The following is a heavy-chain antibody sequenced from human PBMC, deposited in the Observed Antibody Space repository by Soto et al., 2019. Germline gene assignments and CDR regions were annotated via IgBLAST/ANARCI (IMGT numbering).Heavy chain of an antibody. CDR1: GYPFTTYY. D-gene: IGHD2-21*01. V-gene: IGHV1-46*01. CDR3: ARYSIVIGTPYRGRDYFDL. Sequence: GASVKVSCKASGYPFTTYYINWVRRAPGQGLEWMGILKTVSATTDFAQKFQGRVQVTRDTSTSTVYTELSSLNTESTAIYYWARYSIVIGTPYRGRDYFDLWGQGTLVTVSS. CDR2: LKTVSATT. J-gene: IGHJ4*02.